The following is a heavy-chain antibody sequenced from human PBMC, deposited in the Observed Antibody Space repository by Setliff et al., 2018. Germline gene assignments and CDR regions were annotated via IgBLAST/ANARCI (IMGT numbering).Heavy chain of an antibody. CDR3: ARDPSLDCSSTSCSPHCFDP. CDR1: GYTFTSYG. CDR2: ISAYNGNT. D-gene: IGHD2-2*01. J-gene: IGHJ5*02. Sequence: ASVKVSCKASGYTFTSYGISWVRQAPGQGLEWMGWISAYNGNTNYAQKLQGRVTMTTYTSTSTAYMELRSLRSDDTAVYYCARDPSLDCSSTSCSPHCFDPWGQGTRVTVSS. V-gene: IGHV1-18*01.